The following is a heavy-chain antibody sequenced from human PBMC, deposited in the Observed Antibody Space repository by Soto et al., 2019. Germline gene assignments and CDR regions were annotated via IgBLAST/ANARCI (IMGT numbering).Heavy chain of an antibody. Sequence: SETLSLTCTVSGGSISSYYWSWIRQPPGKGLEWIGYIYYSGSTNYNPSLKSRVTISVDTSKNQFSLKLSSVTAADTAVYYCARVYFGDSSGRSHFDYWGQGTLVTVSS. CDR2: IYYSGST. CDR1: GGSISSYY. CDR3: ARVYFGDSSGRSHFDY. J-gene: IGHJ4*02. V-gene: IGHV4-59*01. D-gene: IGHD6-19*01.